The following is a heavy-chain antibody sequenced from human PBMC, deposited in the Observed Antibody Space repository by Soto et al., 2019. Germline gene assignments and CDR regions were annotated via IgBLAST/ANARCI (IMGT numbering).Heavy chain of an antibody. V-gene: IGHV4-59*01. D-gene: IGHD6-13*01. CDR1: GASISSYY. CDR2: IYYSEST. J-gene: IGHJ5*02. Sequence: PSETLSLTCNVSGASISSYYWSWIRQPPGKGLEWVGHIYYSESTDYNPSLKSRVTISLDTSKNQFSLKLNSVTAADTAVYYCARGGSSWSQNWFDPWGQGTLVTVSS. CDR3: ARGGSSWSQNWFDP.